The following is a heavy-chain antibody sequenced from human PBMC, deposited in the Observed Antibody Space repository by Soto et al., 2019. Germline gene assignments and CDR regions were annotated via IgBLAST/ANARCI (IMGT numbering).Heavy chain of an antibody. V-gene: IGHV1-69*01. CDR3: ANQYCSGGSCYIVFDY. J-gene: IGHJ4*02. CDR1: GGTFSSYA. CDR2: IIPIFGTA. Sequence: QVQLVQSGAEVKKPGSSVKVSCKASGGTFSSYAISWVRQAPGQGLEWMGGIIPIFGTANYAQKFQGRVTITADESTSTAYMELSSLRSEDTAVYYCANQYCSGGSCYIVFDYWGQGTLVTVSS. D-gene: IGHD2-15*01.